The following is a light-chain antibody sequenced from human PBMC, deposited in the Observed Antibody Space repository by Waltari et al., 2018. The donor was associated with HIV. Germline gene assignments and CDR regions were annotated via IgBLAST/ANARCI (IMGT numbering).Light chain of an antibody. V-gene: IGKV3-20*01. J-gene: IGKJ2*01. CDR1: QSVSNNY. CDR3: QQYGSSPYT. CDR2: DAS. Sequence: EIVLTQSPVTLSLSPGDSVTLSCRPRQSVSNNYVAWYQQRPGQAPRLLIHDASSRATGIPDRFSGSGSGTDFTLTLSRLEPEDFAVYYCQQYGSSPYTFGQGTNLEIK.